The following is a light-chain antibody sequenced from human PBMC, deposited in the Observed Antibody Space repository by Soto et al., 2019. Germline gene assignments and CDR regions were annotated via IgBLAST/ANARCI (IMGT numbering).Light chain of an antibody. J-gene: IGKJ4*01. CDR2: AAS. Sequence: DIQMTQSPSSLSASVGDRVTITCLASQGIATYLNWYQQIPGKAPKLLIFAASSLQSGVPSRFSGSGSGTDFTLTISSLQPEDFATYYCQQSYSTPLTFGGGTKVDIK. CDR1: QGIATY. CDR3: QQSYSTPLT. V-gene: IGKV1-39*01.